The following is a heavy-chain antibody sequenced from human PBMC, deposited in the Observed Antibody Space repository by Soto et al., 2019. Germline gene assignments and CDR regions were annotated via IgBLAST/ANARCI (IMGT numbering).Heavy chain of an antibody. V-gene: IGHV3-64*01. Sequence: GGSLRLSCAASGFNFSSYAMHWVRQAPGKGLEYVSAISSNGGSTYYANSVKGRFTISRDNSKNTLYLQMGSLRAEDMAVYYCARADCSSTSCHGAFDIWGQGTMVTVSS. CDR3: ARADCSSTSCHGAFDI. CDR1: GFNFSSYA. J-gene: IGHJ3*02. D-gene: IGHD2-2*01. CDR2: ISSNGGST.